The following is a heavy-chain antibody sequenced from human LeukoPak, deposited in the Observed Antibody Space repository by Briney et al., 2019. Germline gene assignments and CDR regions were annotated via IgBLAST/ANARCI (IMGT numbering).Heavy chain of an antibody. V-gene: IGHV4-61*03. CDR3: ARGLSTGREDYFDY. CDR1: GASVSDGSYY. Sequence: SETLSLTCSVSGASVSDGSYYWSWIRQPPGKGLEWIGCLYYSGNTNYSPSLSGRVSTSIDTSKNHFSLNLTSVTAADTAVYYCARGLSTGREDYFDYWGQGTLVSVSS. J-gene: IGHJ4*02. CDR2: LYYSGNT. D-gene: IGHD1-1*01.